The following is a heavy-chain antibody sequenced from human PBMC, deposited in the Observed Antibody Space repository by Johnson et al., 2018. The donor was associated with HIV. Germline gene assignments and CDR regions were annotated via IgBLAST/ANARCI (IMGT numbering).Heavy chain of an antibody. V-gene: IGHV3-33*01. CDR3: ARADTAMVRGAFDI. CDR1: GFTFSTYG. D-gene: IGHD5-18*01. Sequence: QVQLVESGGGVVQPGRSLRLSCAASGFTFSTYGMHWVRQAPGKGLAWVALIWYDGSNRYYADSVKGRFTISRDNSKNTVYLQMNSLRAEDTALYYCARADTAMVRGAFDILGQGTMVTVSS. CDR2: IWYDGSNR. J-gene: IGHJ3*02.